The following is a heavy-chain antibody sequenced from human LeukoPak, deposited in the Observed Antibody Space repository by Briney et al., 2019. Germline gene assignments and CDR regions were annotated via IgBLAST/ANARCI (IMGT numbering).Heavy chain of an antibody. CDR3: ARETPATSRYFDL. J-gene: IGHJ2*01. CDR1: GFTFSSYT. Sequence: PGGSLRISCAASGFTFSSYTMVWVRQAPGKGLEWVSSISTTGVYIYTADSLKGRFTISRDNARNSLYLQMSSTRVDDTAVYFCARETPATSRYFDLWGRGTLVTVSS. D-gene: IGHD1-26*01. CDR2: ISTTGVYI. V-gene: IGHV3-21*01.